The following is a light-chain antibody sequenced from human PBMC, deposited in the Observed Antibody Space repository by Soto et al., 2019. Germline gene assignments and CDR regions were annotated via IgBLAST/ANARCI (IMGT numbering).Light chain of an antibody. Sequence: QLVLTQPPSVSGAPGQRVTISCTGSSSNIGAGYDVHWYQQLRGTAPKLLIYGNSNRPSGVPDRFSGSKSGTSASLAITGLQAEDEADYYCQSYDSSLSGSVFGGGTKVTVL. J-gene: IGLJ2*01. CDR1: SSNIGAGYD. V-gene: IGLV1-40*01. CDR3: QSYDSSLSGSV. CDR2: GNS.